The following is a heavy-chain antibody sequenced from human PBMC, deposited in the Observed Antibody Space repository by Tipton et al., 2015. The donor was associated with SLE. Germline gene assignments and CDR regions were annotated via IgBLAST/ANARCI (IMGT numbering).Heavy chain of an antibody. J-gene: IGHJ5*02. V-gene: IGHV4-39*01. Sequence: TLSLTCTVSGGSISSSSYYWGWIRQPPGKGLEWIGSIYYSGRTYYNPSLKSRVTISVDTSKNHFSLKLSSVTAADTAVYYCAGALRGGSGRGWFDPWGQGTLVTVSS. CDR1: GGSISSSSYY. D-gene: IGHD6-19*01. CDR2: IYYSGRT. CDR3: AGALRGGSGRGWFDP.